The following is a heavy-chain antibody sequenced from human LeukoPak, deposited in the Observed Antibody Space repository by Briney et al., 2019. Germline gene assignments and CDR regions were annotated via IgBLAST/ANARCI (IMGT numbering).Heavy chain of an antibody. D-gene: IGHD2-15*01. J-gene: IGHJ5*02. CDR1: GGTFSSYA. CDR2: IIPIFGTA. V-gene: IGHV1-69*13. Sequence: GASVKVSCKASGGTFSSYAISWVRQAPGQGLEWMGGIIPIFGTANYAQKFQGRVTITSDESTSTAYMEPSSLRSEDTAVYYCARDSGAVVVAAPYNWFDPWGQGTLVTVSS. CDR3: ARDSGAVVVAAPYNWFDP.